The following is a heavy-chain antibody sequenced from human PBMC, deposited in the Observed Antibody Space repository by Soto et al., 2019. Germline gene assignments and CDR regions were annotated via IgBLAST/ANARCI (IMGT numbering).Heavy chain of an antibody. D-gene: IGHD2-2*01. CDR3: ATGQRLSDCFDP. V-gene: IGHV4-4*07. Sequence: PSETLSLTCSVSGASMSSYYWTWIRQPAGKGLEWIGRIYSSGGTHYNPSLKSRVTISLDTSKNQFSLRLNSVTAADTAVYYCATGQRLSDCFDPWGQGTLVTGSS. J-gene: IGHJ5*02. CDR2: IYSSGGT. CDR1: GASMSSYY.